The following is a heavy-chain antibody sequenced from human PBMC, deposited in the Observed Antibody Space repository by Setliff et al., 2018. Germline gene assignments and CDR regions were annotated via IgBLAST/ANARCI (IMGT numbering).Heavy chain of an antibody. CDR3: ARNYYDSGDHLPFYYYYMDA. J-gene: IGHJ6*03. V-gene: IGHV3-21*01. CDR1: GFTFSSLW. CDR2: ISGSSAYK. Sequence: PGGSLRLSCSASGFTFSSLWMAWVRQAPGKGLEWVSSISGSSAYKYYADSLKGRFTISRDNAKSSLYLQVDSLRAEDTAVYYCARNYYDSGDHLPFYYYYMDAWGEGTTVTVSS. D-gene: IGHD3-22*01.